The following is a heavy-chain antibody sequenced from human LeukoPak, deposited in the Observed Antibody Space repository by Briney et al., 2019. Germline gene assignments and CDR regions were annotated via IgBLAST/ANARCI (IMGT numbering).Heavy chain of an antibody. V-gene: IGHV4-4*02. CDR3: AGSTCSGGSCYSGDYFGY. CDR2: IYYSGST. D-gene: IGHD2-15*01. Sequence: PSETLSLTCAVSGGSISSSNWWSWVRQPPGKGLEWIGEIYYSGSTNYNPSLKSRVTISVDKSKNQFSLKLSSVTAADTAVYYCAGSTCSGGSCYSGDYFGYWGQGTLVTVSS. J-gene: IGHJ4*02. CDR1: GGSISSSNW.